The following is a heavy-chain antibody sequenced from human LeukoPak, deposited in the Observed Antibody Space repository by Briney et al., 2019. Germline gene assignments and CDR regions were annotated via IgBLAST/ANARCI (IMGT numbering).Heavy chain of an antibody. V-gene: IGHV4-31*03. CDR2: IYYSGST. Sequence: SETLSLTCTVSGGSISSGGYYWSWIRQHPGKGLEWIGYIYYSGSTYYNPSLKSRVTISVDTSKNQLSLKLSSVTAADTAVYYCASKSSDHGELRFDYWGQGALVTVSS. J-gene: IGHJ4*02. CDR1: GGSISSGGYY. CDR3: ASKSSDHGELRFDY. D-gene: IGHD4-17*01.